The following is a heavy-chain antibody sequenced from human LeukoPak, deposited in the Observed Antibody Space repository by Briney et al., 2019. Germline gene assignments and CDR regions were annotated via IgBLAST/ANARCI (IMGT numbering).Heavy chain of an antibody. CDR3: ARGGMERGALGY. V-gene: IGHV1-46*01. CDR2: INPSGGST. D-gene: IGHD3-10*01. CDR1: GYTFTSYG. J-gene: IGHJ4*02. Sequence: GASVKVSCKASGYTFTSYGISWVRQAPGQGLEWMGIINPSGGSTSYAQKFQGRVTMTRDTSTSTVYMELSSLRSEDTAVYYCARGGMERGALGYWGQGTLVTVSS.